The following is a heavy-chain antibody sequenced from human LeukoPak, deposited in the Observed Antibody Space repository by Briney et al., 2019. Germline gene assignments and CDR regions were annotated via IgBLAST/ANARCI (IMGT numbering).Heavy chain of an antibody. CDR2: IKQDGSEK. V-gene: IGHV3-7*01. Sequence: GGSLRLSCVASGFTFSNYWMSWVRQAPGKGLEWVANIKQDGSEKYYVDSVKGRFTISRDNAKNSLYLQINSLRAEDTAVYYCARDVRGYDFWSGYYSLYFDYWGQGTLVTVSS. D-gene: IGHD3-3*01. CDR3: ARDVRGYDFWSGYYSLYFDY. CDR1: GFTFSNYW. J-gene: IGHJ4*02.